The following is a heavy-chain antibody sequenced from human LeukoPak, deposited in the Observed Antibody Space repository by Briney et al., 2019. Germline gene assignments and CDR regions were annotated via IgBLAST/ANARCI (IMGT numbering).Heavy chain of an antibody. Sequence: GGSLRLSCAASGFTFTDYWMTWVRQAPGKGLEWVASTKIDGSDNYYVDSVKGRFTVSRDNAKNSLYLQMNSLRDEDTAVYYCARDRGYCSGGSCRIHYFDSWGQGTLVTVSS. CDR2: TKIDGSDN. CDR3: ARDRGYCSGGSCRIHYFDS. D-gene: IGHD2-15*01. CDR1: GFTFTDYW. V-gene: IGHV3-7*04. J-gene: IGHJ4*02.